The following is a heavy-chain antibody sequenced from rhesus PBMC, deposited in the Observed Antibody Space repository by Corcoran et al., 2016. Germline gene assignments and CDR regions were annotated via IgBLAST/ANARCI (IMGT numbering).Heavy chain of an antibody. V-gene: IGHV4-122*02. CDR1: GYSIRSGYY. CDR3: AREGSVAGTLD. J-gene: IGHJ4*01. D-gene: IGHD1-1-1*01. Sequence: QVQLQESGPGLVKPSETLSLTCAVSGYSIRSGYYWRWIRQPPGKGLEWVGYITYSGSTSYNPSLKSRVTISRDTSKNQFSLKLSSVTAADTAVYYCAREGSVAGTLDWGQGVLVTVSS. CDR2: ITYSGST.